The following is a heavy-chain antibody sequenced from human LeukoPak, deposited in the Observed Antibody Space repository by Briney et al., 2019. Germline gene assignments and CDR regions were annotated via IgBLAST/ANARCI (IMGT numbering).Heavy chain of an antibody. CDR2: ISSSGSTI. CDR1: GFTFSSYE. Sequence: GGSLRLSCAASGFTFSSYEMNWVRQGPGKGLEWVSYISSSGSTIYYADSVKGRFTISRDNAKNSLYLQMNSLRAEDTAVYYCARAIREYSGSYLGDAFDIWGQGTMVTVSS. D-gene: IGHD1-26*01. CDR3: ARAIREYSGSYLGDAFDI. J-gene: IGHJ3*02. V-gene: IGHV3-48*03.